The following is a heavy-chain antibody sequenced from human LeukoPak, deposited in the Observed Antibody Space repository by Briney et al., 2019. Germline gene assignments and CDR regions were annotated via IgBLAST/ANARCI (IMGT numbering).Heavy chain of an antibody. J-gene: IGHJ4*02. D-gene: IGHD3-22*01. V-gene: IGHV4-59*01. Sequence: SETLSLTCTVSGGSISSYYWSWIRQPPGKGLKWIGYIYYSGSTNYNPSLKSRVTISVDTSKNQFSLKLSSVTAADTAVYYCARVQDDSSGYYYLDYWGQGTLVTVSS. CDR1: GGSISSYY. CDR3: ARVQDDSSGYYYLDY. CDR2: IYYSGST.